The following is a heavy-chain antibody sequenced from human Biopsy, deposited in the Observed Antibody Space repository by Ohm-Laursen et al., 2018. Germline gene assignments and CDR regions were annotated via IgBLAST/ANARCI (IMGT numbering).Heavy chain of an antibody. CDR2: ISWNGPLK. CDR3: AKDSFVMEWRGLDV. V-gene: IGHV3-9*01. Sequence: SLRLSCTAPGFKFHDYAMHWVRQVPGKGLEWVAGISWNGPLKFYADSVKGRFTISRDNTKKILFLQMNSLRLEDTAFYYCAKDSFVMEWRGLDVWGQGTTVTVSS. CDR1: GFKFHDYA. D-gene: IGHD3-3*01. J-gene: IGHJ6*02.